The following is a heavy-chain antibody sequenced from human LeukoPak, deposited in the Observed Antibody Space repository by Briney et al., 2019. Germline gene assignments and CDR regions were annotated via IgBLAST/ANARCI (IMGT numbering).Heavy chain of an antibody. V-gene: IGHV7-4-1*02. J-gene: IGHJ5*02. CDR3: ARRPYCTNGVCYGELGFDP. CDR1: GYTFISYA. D-gene: IGHD2-8*01. Sequence: ASVKVSCKASGYTFISYAMNWVRQAPGQGLEWMGWINTNTANPTYAQGFTGRFVFSLDTSVSTAYLQISSLKAEDTAVYYCARRPYCTNGVCYGELGFDPWGQGTLVTVSS. CDR2: INTNTANP.